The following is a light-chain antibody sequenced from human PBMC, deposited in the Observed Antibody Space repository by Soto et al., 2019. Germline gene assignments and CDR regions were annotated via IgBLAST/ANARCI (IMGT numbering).Light chain of an antibody. Sequence: IHMTQSPASVSAPAGDRITVRCQASHGIGRTLAWYQQKPGKAPQYLIQSASTLASGVPSRFSGSGSGTDFILTINNLQPEDVATYYCLQVNSFPRTFGQGTKVDIK. CDR1: HGIGRT. CDR3: LQVNSFPRT. V-gene: IGKV1-12*01. CDR2: SAS. J-gene: IGKJ1*01.